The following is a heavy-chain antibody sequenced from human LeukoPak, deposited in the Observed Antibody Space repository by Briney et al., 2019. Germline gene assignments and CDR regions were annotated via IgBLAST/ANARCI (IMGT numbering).Heavy chain of an antibody. J-gene: IGHJ4*02. V-gene: IGHV3-7*01. D-gene: IGHD2-21*02. CDR2: IKQDGSEK. Sequence: HPGGSLSLSCAASGFTVSSYWMTWVRQAPGKGLEWVVNIKQDGSEKYYVDALKGRFTISRDNAKNSLYLQMNSLTAEDTAVYYCARDPPVTAKDWGQGTLVTVSS. CDR1: GFTVSSYW. CDR3: ARDPPVTAKD.